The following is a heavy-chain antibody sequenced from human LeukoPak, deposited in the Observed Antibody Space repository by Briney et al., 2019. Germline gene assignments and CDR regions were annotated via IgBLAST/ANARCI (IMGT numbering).Heavy chain of an antibody. V-gene: IGHV4-39*02. Sequence: SETLSLTCTVSGGSISSSSYYWGWIRQPPGKGLEWIGSIYYSGSTYYNPSLKSRVTISVDTSKNQFSLKLSSVTAADTAVYYCARDRWDCSGGSCYRGWFDPWGQGTLVTVSS. CDR1: GGSISSSSYY. J-gene: IGHJ5*02. CDR3: ARDRWDCSGGSCYRGWFDP. D-gene: IGHD2-15*01. CDR2: IYYSGST.